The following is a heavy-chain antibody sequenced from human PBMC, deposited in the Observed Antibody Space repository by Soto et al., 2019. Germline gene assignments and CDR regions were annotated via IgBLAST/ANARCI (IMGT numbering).Heavy chain of an antibody. D-gene: IGHD6-13*01. Sequence: SETLSLTCTVSGGSVSSGSYYWSWIRQPPGKGLEWIGYIYYSGSTNYNPSLKSRVTTSVDTSKNQFSLKLSSVTAADTAVYYCARLGQQLVEDYYYGMDVWGQGTTVTVSS. CDR1: GGSVSSGSYY. CDR2: IYYSGST. V-gene: IGHV4-61*01. CDR3: ARLGQQLVEDYYYGMDV. J-gene: IGHJ6*02.